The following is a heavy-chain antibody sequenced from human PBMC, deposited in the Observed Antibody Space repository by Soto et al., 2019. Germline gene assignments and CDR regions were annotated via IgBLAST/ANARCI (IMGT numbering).Heavy chain of an antibody. V-gene: IGHV4-31*03. CDR3: ARFAREENPKVGSWYYFDY. D-gene: IGHD6-13*01. CDR1: GGSISSGGYF. CDR2: IYYSGRT. J-gene: IGHJ4*02. Sequence: QVQLQESGPGLVKPSHTLSLTCTVSGGSISSGGYFWSWVRQHPGKGLEWIGNIYYSGRTYYNPSLKSRVTISVDASKNQFSLKLSSVTAADTAVYYCARFAREENPKVGSWYYFDYWGQGTRVTVSS.